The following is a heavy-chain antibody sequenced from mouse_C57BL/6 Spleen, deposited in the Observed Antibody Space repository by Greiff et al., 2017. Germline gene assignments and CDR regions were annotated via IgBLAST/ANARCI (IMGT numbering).Heavy chain of an antibody. CDR3: ARRSSLWYFDG. CDR2: INPSTGGT. D-gene: IGHD1-1*01. Sequence: VPLQQSGPELVKPGASVKLSCKASGYSFTGYYMNWVKHSPEKCLAWIGDINPSTGGTTYNQKFKAKATLTVDKSSSTAYMQLKSLTSEDSAVYYCARRSSLWYFDGWGTGTTVTVSS. V-gene: IGHV1-42*01. J-gene: IGHJ1*03. CDR1: GYSFTGYY.